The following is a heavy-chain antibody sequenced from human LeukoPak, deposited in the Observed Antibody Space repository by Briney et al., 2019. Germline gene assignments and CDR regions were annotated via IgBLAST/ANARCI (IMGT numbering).Heavy chain of an antibody. V-gene: IGHV3-23*01. D-gene: IGHD3-16*01. CDR1: GFTFSSYG. J-gene: IGHJ6*03. CDR2: ISGSGGST. CDR3: AKITGYPYYYYMDV. Sequence: GGSLRLSCAASGFTFSSYGMSWVRQAPGKGLEWVSAISGSGGSTYYADSVKGRFTISRDNSKNTLYLQMNSLRAEDTAVYYCAKITGYPYYYYMDVWGKGTTVTISS.